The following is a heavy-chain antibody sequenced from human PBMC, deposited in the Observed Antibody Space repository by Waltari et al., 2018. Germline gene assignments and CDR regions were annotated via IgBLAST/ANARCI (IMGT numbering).Heavy chain of an antibody. D-gene: IGHD2-21*02. J-gene: IGHJ3*01. CDR2: IKSRTEGGTT. CDR1: GFTFSTAC. CDR3: TTRSLVEGTDDVLDL. Sequence: EVQLVESGGGLVKPGGSLRLSCEASGFTFSTACMKWVRQAPGKGLELVGRIKSRTEGGTTDYAAPVKGRFSVSRDDSKKMLYLEMNNLKTEDTAMYFCTTRSLVEGTDDVLDLWGRGTMAIVSS. V-gene: IGHV3-15*01.